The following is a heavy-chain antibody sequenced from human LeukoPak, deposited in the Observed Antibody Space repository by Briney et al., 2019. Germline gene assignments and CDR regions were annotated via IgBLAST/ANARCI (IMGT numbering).Heavy chain of an antibody. J-gene: IGHJ5*02. V-gene: IGHV4-4*07. Sequence: SETLSLTCTVSGGSIHSYWSWIRQPAGKGLEWIGRISGSGTITYNPALQSRLTISIDTSKNQLSLKLMSVTAADTAVYYCARDSGTTGEVKFDPWGQGTLVTVSS. CDR2: ISGSGTI. CDR3: ARDSGTTGEVKFDP. D-gene: IGHD3-10*01. CDR1: GGSIHSY.